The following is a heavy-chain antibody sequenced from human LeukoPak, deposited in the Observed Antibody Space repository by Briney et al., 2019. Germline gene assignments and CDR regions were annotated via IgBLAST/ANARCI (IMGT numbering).Heavy chain of an antibody. V-gene: IGHV4-61*02. J-gene: IGHJ6*03. CDR2: IYTSGST. CDR1: GGSISSGSYY. Sequence: SETLSLTCTVSGGSISSGSYYWSWIRQPAGKGLEWIGRIYTSGSTNYNPSLKSRVTISVDTSKNQFSLKLSSVTAADTAVYYCARDLVATDEGGPEDYYYYMDVWGKGTTVTISS. D-gene: IGHD5-12*01. CDR3: ARDLVATDEGGPEDYYYYMDV.